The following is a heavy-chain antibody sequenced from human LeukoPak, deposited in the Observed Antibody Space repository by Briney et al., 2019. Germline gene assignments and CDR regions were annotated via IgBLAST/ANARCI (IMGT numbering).Heavy chain of an antibody. J-gene: IGHJ4*02. CDR1: GGSNSSYY. V-gene: IGHV4-59*01. CDR3: ASRKLGNDY. CDR2: IYHTGST. Sequence: SETLSLTCTVSGGSNSSYYWSWIRQSPGKGLEWIGYIYHTGSTSYSPSLESRVTISADTSQNQFSLKLSSVTAADTAVYYCASRKLGNDYWGQGTLVTVSS. D-gene: IGHD7-27*01.